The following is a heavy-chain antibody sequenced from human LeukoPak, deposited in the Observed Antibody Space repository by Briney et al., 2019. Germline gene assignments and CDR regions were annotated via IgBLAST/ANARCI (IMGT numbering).Heavy chain of an antibody. Sequence: PSETLSLTCTVSGGSISSYYWSWIRQPPGKGLEWIGYIYYSGSTNYNPSLKSRVTISVDTSKNQFSLKLSSVTAADTAVYYCARWGPYYYDSSGYSFERIFDYWGQGTLVTVSS. CDR2: IYYSGST. V-gene: IGHV4-59*01. J-gene: IGHJ4*02. D-gene: IGHD3-22*01. CDR1: GGSISSYY. CDR3: ARWGPYYYDSSGYSFERIFDY.